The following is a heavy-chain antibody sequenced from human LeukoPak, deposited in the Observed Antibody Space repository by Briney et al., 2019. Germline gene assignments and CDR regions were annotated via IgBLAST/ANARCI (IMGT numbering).Heavy chain of an antibody. V-gene: IGHV6-1*01. CDR3: ARYNWNGGRAFDV. CDR2: TYYKSKWNN. CDR1: GDSVSTSSVA. D-gene: IGHD1-1*01. J-gene: IGHJ3*01. Sequence: SQTLSLTCAISGDSVSTSSVAWNRIRQSPSRSLEWLGRTYYKSKWNNDYAVSVKSRIIINPDTSKSQFSLQLNSVTPEDTAVYYCARYNWNGGRAFDVWGQGTMVTVSS.